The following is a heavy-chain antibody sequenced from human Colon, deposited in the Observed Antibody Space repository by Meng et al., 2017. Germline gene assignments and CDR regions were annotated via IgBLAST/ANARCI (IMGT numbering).Heavy chain of an antibody. Sequence: SETLSLTCSVSGYSISSGYYWGWIRQPPGKGLEWIGNIYQSGSTYYNPSLKSRVPISVDTSGNQFSLKVTSVTAADTAGYYCARGRGYWGQGTLVTVSS. V-gene: IGHV4-38-2*02. CDR1: GYSISSGYY. CDR2: IYQSGST. J-gene: IGHJ4*02. CDR3: ARGRGY.